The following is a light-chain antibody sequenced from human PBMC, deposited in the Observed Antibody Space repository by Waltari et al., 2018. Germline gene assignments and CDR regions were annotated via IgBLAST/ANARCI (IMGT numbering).Light chain of an antibody. J-gene: IGKJ2*01. CDR2: LGS. Sequence: DIVMTQSPPSLTVTPGEAASISCRSSQSLLYSNGYNYVDWYLQKPGQSPPLLIYLGSNRASGVPDRFSGGGSDTDFTLKISRVEAEDVGVYYCEQTLHTPYTFGQGTNLEIK. V-gene: IGKV2-28*01. CDR1: QSLLYSNGYNY. CDR3: EQTLHTPYT.